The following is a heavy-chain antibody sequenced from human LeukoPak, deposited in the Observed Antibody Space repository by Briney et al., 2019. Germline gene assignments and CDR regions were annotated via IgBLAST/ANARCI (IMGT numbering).Heavy chain of an antibody. CDR2: INHSGST. CDR3: ARDRGARGRGLA. V-gene: IGHV4-34*01. D-gene: IGHD3-10*01. CDR1: GGSFSGYY. Sequence: PSETLSLTCAVYGGSFSGYYWSWIRQPPGKGLEWIGEINHSGSTNYNPSLKSRVTISVDTSKNQFSLKLSSVTAADTAVYYCARDRGARGRGLAWGQGTQVTVSS. J-gene: IGHJ5*02.